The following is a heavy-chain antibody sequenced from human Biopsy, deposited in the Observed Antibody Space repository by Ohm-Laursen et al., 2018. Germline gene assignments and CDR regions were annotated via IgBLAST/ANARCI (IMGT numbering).Heavy chain of an antibody. CDR3: ARDSRTSGWPYFDN. J-gene: IGHJ4*02. CDR1: GDSLTSGPEN. V-gene: IGHV4-61*01. Sequence: SDTLSLTCTVSGDSLTSGPENWSWIRQSSGQGLEYIGIIYSGGNTNYNPSLKNRVTMSVDTSKNQFYLKLYSVTAADTAVYYCARDSRTSGWPYFDNWGQGALVIVSP. D-gene: IGHD6-19*01. CDR2: IYSGGNT.